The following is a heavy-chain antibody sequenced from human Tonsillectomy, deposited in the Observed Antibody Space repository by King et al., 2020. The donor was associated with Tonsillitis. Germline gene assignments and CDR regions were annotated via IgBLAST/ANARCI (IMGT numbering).Heavy chain of an antibody. V-gene: IGHV5-51*01. CDR3: ARRAEVSGSYYNNWFDP. CDR2: IYPGDSDT. Sequence: VQLVQSGAEVKKPGESLKISCKGSGYSFTSYWIGWVRQMPGKGLEWMGIIYPGDSDTRYSPSFQGQVTISADKSISTAYLQWNSLKASDTAMYYCARRAEVSGSYYNNWFDPWGQRTLVTVSS. J-gene: IGHJ5*02. D-gene: IGHD1-26*01. CDR1: GYSFTSYW.